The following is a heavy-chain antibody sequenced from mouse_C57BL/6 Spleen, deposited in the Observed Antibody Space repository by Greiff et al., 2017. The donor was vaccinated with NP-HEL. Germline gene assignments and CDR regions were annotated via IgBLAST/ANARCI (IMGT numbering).Heavy chain of an antibody. CDR1: GFTFSNYW. J-gene: IGHJ4*01. D-gene: IGHD2-3*01. Sequence: EVMLVESGGGLVQPGGSMKLSCVASGFTFSNYWMNWVRQSPEKGLEWVAQIRLKSDNYATHYAESGKGRFTISRDDSKSSVYLQMNNLRAEDTGIYYCTGWRNYDGAMDYWGQGTSVTVSS. CDR3: TGWRNYDGAMDY. V-gene: IGHV6-3*01. CDR2: IRLKSDNYAT.